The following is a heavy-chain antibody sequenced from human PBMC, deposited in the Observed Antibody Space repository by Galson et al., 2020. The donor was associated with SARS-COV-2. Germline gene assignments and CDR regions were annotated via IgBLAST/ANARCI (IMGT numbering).Heavy chain of an antibody. CDR2: ITSSSTYI. Sequence: GGSLILSCAASGFTFSSYTMNWVRQVPGKGLEWVSSITSSSTYIDYADSVKGRFTISRDNAKNSLYLQMNSLRGEDTAVYYCARDRAADFWGDPQYWGQGTLVTVSS. CDR1: GFTFSSYT. V-gene: IGHV3-21*01. D-gene: IGHD3-3*01. J-gene: IGHJ4*02. CDR3: ARDRAADFWGDPQY.